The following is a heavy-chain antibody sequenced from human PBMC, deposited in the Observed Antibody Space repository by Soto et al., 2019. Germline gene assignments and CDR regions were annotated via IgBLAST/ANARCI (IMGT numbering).Heavy chain of an antibody. V-gene: IGHV5-51*01. CDR3: AGHRRDGYNFVYYFAY. Sequence: GEPLKISCKGSGYSLTSYWIGWVRQIHVKGLERMGIIYPGDSDTRYSPSFQGQVTISADKSISTAYLQWSSLKASDTAMYYCAGHRRDGYNFVYYFAYWGQGTLVTVSS. CDR2: IYPGDSDT. CDR1: GYSLTSYW. J-gene: IGHJ4*02. D-gene: IGHD5-12*01.